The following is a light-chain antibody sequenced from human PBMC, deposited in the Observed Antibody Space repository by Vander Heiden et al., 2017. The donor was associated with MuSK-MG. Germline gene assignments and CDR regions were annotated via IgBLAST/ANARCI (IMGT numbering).Light chain of an antibody. CDR2: GKN. CDR1: SLRSYY. J-gene: IGLJ3*02. Sequence: SSELTQYPAVSVALGQTVRITCQGDSLRSYYASWYQQKPGQAPVLVIYGKNTRPQGFPDRSPGSSQGTPVSLTITGAQPKDEADFSCNPRESSSTHQVFGGGTKLTVL. V-gene: IGLV3-19*01. CDR3: NPRESSSTHQV.